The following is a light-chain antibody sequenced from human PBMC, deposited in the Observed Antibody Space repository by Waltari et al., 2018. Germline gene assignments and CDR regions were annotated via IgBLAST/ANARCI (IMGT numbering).Light chain of an antibody. V-gene: IGLV1-40*01. CDR2: GND. CDR3: QSYDSSLSGHV. J-gene: IGLJ1*01. CDR1: SPNIRAGYD. Sequence: QSVLTPPPSVSGAPGQRVTISCTGSSPNIRAGYDVHWYQQLPGRAPKLLIHGNDKRPSGVPDRFSGSKSGTSGSLAIAGLQADDETDYYCQSYDSSLSGHVFGTGTKVTVL.